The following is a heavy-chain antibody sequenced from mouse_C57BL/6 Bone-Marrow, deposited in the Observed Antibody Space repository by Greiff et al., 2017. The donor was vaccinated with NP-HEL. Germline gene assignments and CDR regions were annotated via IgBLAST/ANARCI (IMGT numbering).Heavy chain of an antibody. CDR3: ARVYDGYPYYFDY. CDR2: ISDGGSYT. CDR1: GFTFSSYA. Sequence: DVKLVESGGGLVKPGGSLKLSCAASGFTFSSYAMSWVRQTPEKRLEWVATISDGGSYTYYPANVKGRFTISRDNAKNNLYLQMSHLKSEDTAMYYCARVYDGYPYYFDYWGQGTTLTVSS. J-gene: IGHJ2*01. V-gene: IGHV5-4*03. D-gene: IGHD2-3*01.